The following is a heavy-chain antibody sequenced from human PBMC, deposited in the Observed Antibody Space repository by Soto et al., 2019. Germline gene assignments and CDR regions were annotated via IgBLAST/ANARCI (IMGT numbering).Heavy chain of an antibody. D-gene: IGHD5-18*01. J-gene: IGHJ4*02. CDR3: VRRGDEYSWDC. Sequence: PGESMKISCKGSVYSFTSYWISWVRQMPGKGLEWMGRIDPSDSYTNHSPSFQGHVTISADKSISTAYLQWSSLKASDTAIYFCVRRGDEYSWDCWGQGNLVTLSS. CDR2: IDPSDSYT. CDR1: VYSFTSYW. V-gene: IGHV5-10-1*01.